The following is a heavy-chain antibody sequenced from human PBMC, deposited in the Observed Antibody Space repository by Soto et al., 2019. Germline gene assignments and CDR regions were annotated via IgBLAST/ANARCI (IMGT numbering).Heavy chain of an antibody. CDR1: GFTFSSYG. D-gene: IGHD6-13*01. Sequence: QVQLVESGGGVVQPGRSLRLSCAASGFTFSSYGMHWVRQAPGKGLEWVAVIWYDGSNKYYADSVKGRFTISRDNSKNTMXLQMNRLRAEDTAVYYCARDIAAAGTSDYYYGMDVWGQGTTVTVSS. J-gene: IGHJ6*02. V-gene: IGHV3-33*01. CDR3: ARDIAAAGTSDYYYGMDV. CDR2: IWYDGSNK.